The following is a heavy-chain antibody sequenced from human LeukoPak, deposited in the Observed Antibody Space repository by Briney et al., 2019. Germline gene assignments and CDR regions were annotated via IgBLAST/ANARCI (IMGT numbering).Heavy chain of an antibody. CDR1: GFTFSSYS. V-gene: IGHV3-7*01. Sequence: GGSLRLSCAASGFTFSSYSMNWVRQAPGKGLEWVANIKQDGSEKYYVDSVKGRFTISRDNAKNSLYLQMNSLRAEDTAVYYCARSGYSGYYWGQGTLVTVSS. J-gene: IGHJ4*02. D-gene: IGHD5-12*01. CDR2: IKQDGSEK. CDR3: ARSGYSGYY.